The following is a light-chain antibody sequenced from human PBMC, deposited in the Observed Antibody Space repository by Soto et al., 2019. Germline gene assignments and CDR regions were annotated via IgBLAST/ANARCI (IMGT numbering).Light chain of an antibody. CDR2: GAS. CDR1: QSVSSSY. CDR3: QQYGSSPVT. J-gene: IGKJ1*01. Sequence: EIVLTQSPCTLSLSPWERAALSFGASQSVSSSYLAWYQQKPGQAPRLLIYGASSRATGIPDRFSGSGSGTDFTLTISRLEPEDFAVYYCQQYGSSPVTFGQGTKVDIK. V-gene: IGKV3-20*01.